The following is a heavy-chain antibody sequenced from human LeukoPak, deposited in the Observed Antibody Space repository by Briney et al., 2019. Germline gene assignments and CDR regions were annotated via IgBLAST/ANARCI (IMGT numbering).Heavy chain of an antibody. CDR3: ARDSVNGPFVISLDL. D-gene: IGHD2-8*01. CDR1: GFTFSSYE. V-gene: IGHV3-48*03. J-gene: IGHJ4*02. CDR2: ISSDGNTE. Sequence: GGSLRLSCAASGFTFSSYEMNWVRQAPGKGLEWISHISSDGNTESYVDAPRGRFTMSRDNAKNSLFLLINSLRVEDTAVYYCARDSVNGPFVISLDLWGQGALVTVSS.